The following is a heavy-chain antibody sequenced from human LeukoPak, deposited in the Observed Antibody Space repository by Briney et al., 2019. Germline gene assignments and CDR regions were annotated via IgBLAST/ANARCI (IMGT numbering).Heavy chain of an antibody. CDR1: GYTFTSYG. V-gene: IGHV1-18*01. CDR2: ISAYNGNT. D-gene: IGHD6-19*01. J-gene: IGHJ3*02. Sequence: VSVKVSCKASGYTFTSYGISWVRQAPGQGLEWMGWISAYNGNTNYAQKLQGRVTMTTDTSTSTAYMELRSLRSDDTAVYYCARDHRGWDAFDIWGQGTMVTVSS. CDR3: ARDHRGWDAFDI.